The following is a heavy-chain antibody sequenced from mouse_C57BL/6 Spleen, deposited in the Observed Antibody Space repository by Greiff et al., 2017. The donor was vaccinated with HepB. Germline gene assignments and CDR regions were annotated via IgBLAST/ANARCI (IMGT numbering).Heavy chain of an antibody. Sequence: VQLQQSGPELVKPGASVKISCKASGYSFTSYYIHWVKQRPGQGLEWIGWIYPGSGNTKYNEKFKGEATLTADTSSSTAYMQLSSLTSEDSAVYYCARHGSSYWFAYWGQGTLVTVSA. V-gene: IGHV1-66*01. J-gene: IGHJ3*01. CDR1: GYSFTSYY. CDR3: ARHGSSYWFAY. D-gene: IGHD1-1*01. CDR2: IYPGSGNT.